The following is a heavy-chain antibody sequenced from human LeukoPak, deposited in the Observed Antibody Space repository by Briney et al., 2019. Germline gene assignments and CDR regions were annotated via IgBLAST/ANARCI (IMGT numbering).Heavy chain of an antibody. CDR3: TTDEMSNYYYSGMDV. CDR1: GFTFSNAW. D-gene: IGHD3-16*01. V-gene: IGHV3-15*01. J-gene: IGHJ6*02. Sequence: GRSLRLSCAASGFTFSNAWMTWVRQAPGKGLEWVGRIKSKSDGGTTDYAAPVKGRFTISRDDSENMLHLQMNSLKNEDTAVYYCTTDEMSNYYYSGMDVWGQGTTVTVSS. CDR2: IKSKSDGGTT.